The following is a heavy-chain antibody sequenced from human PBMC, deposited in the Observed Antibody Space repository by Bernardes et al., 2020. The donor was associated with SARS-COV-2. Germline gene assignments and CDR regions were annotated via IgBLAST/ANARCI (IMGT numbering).Heavy chain of an antibody. Sequence: SGPTLVKPTQTLTLTCTFSGFSLGTSGVGVGWIRQPPGKALEWLALIYWDDDKRYSPSLKNRLTISKDTSKNLVVLTMSNMNPVDTATYYCAHRRGPNGSWNEGCFDPWGQGTLVTVSS. J-gene: IGHJ5*02. CDR2: IYWDDDK. V-gene: IGHV2-5*02. D-gene: IGHD1-1*01. CDR1: GFSLGTSGVG. CDR3: AHRRGPNGSWNEGCFDP.